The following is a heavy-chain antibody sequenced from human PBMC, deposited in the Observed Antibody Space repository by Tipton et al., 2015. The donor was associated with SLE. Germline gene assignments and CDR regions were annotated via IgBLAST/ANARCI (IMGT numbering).Heavy chain of an antibody. D-gene: IGHD3-3*01. CDR3: ARVITIFGVVTYFDY. V-gene: IGHV4-38-2*01. CDR2: IYHSGST. Sequence: TLSLTCAVSGYSISSGYYWGWIRQPPGKGLEWIGSIYHSGSTYYNPSLKSRVTISVDTSKNQFSLKLSSVTAADTAVYYCARVITIFGVVTYFDYWGQGTLVTVSS. J-gene: IGHJ4*02. CDR1: GYSISSGYY.